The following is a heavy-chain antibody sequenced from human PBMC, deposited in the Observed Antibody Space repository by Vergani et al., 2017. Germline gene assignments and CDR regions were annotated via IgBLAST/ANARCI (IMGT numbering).Heavy chain of an antibody. J-gene: IGHJ3*02. CDR1: GFTFSSYA. CDR3: AKGYYYDSSGYPEDDAFDI. CDR2: ISGSGGST. Sequence: EVQLLESGGGLVQPGGSLRLSCAASGFTFSSYAMSWVRQAPGKGLEWVSAISGSGGSTYYADSVKGRFTISRDNSKNPLYLQMNSRRAEDTAVYYCAKGYYYDSSGYPEDDAFDIWGQGTMVTV. V-gene: IGHV3-23*01. D-gene: IGHD3-22*01.